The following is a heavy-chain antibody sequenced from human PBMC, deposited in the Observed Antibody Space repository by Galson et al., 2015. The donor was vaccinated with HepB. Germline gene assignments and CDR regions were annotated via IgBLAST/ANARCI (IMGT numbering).Heavy chain of an antibody. J-gene: IGHJ4*02. Sequence: SLRLSCAASGFTFSSYAMHWVRQAPGKGLEWVAVISYDGSNKYYADSVKGRFTISRDNSKNTLYLQMNSLRAEDTAVYYCARVPRRGQQLGRPSEHFDYWGQGTLVTVSS. V-gene: IGHV3-30-3*01. CDR3: ARVPRRGQQLGRPSEHFDY. CDR1: GFTFSSYA. D-gene: IGHD6-13*01. CDR2: ISYDGSNK.